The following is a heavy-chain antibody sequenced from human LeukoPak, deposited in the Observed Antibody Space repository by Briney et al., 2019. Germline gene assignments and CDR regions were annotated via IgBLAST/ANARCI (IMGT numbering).Heavy chain of an antibody. D-gene: IGHD6-13*01. Sequence: SETLSLTCAVSGGSISSGGYSWSWIRQPPGKGLEWIGYIYHSGSTYYNPSLKSRVTISVDTSKNQFSLKLSSVTAADTAVYYCARQRIAATKTRIDYWGQGTLVTVSS. CDR1: GGSISSGGYS. J-gene: IGHJ4*02. CDR2: IYHSGST. CDR3: ARQRIAATKTRIDY. V-gene: IGHV4-30-2*03.